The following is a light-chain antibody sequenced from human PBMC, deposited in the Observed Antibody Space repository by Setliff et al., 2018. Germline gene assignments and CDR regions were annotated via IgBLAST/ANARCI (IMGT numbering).Light chain of an antibody. CDR2: EVS. V-gene: IGLV2-14*01. Sequence: QSVLAQPASVSGSPGQSITISCTGTSSDIGGYNYVSWYQQHPGNAPKLMIYEVSHRPSGVSKRFSGSKSGNTASLTISGLQAEDEADFYCSSYTISSTRFYVFGTGTKVTVL. CDR1: SSDIGGYNY. CDR3: SSYTISSTRFYV. J-gene: IGLJ1*01.